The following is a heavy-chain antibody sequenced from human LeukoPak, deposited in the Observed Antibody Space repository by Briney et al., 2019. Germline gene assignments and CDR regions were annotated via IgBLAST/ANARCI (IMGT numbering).Heavy chain of an antibody. CDR1: GYTFTSNY. V-gene: IGHV1-46*01. CDR2: ISPSGGST. D-gene: IGHD1-26*01. Sequence: ASVKVSCKAFGYTFTSNYMHWVRQAPGQGPEWMGVISPSGGSTTYAQKFQGRVTLTRDMSTSTVYMELSSLRSEDTAVYYCAVGAFAFDIWGQGTMVTVSS. CDR3: AVGAFAFDI. J-gene: IGHJ3*02.